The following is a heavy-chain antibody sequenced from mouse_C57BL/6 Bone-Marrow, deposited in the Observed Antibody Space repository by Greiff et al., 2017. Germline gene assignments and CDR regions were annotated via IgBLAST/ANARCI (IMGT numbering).Heavy chain of an antibody. D-gene: IGHD1-1*01. CDR2: IDPANGNT. CDR3: SRHYGSSYVDY. Sequence: EVQLQQSVAELVRPGASVKLSCTASGFNIQNTYMHWVKQRPEQGLEWIGRIDPANGNTKYAPKFQGKATITADTSSNTAYLQLSSLTSEYTAIYYGSRHYGSSYVDYWGQGTTLTVSS. V-gene: IGHV14-3*01. CDR1: GFNIQNTY. J-gene: IGHJ2*01.